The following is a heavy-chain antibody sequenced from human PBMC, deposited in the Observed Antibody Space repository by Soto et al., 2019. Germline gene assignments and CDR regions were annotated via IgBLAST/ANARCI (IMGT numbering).Heavy chain of an antibody. J-gene: IGHJ5*02. V-gene: IGHV4-31*03. D-gene: IGHD3-9*01. CDR1: GGSISSGGYY. CDR2: IYYSGST. CDR3: ARERDYDILTGRFDP. Sequence: SETLSLTCTVSGGSISSGGYYWSWIRQHPGKGLEWIGYIYYSGSTYYNPSLKSRVTISVDTSKNQFSLKLSSVTAADTAVYYCARERDYDILTGRFDPWGQGTLVTVSS.